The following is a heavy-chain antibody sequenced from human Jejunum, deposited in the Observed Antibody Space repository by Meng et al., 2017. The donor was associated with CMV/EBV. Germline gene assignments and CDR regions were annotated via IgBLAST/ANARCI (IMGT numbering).Heavy chain of an antibody. V-gene: IGHV4-4*07. CDR2: FYYTGST. CDR1: GSSITDYY. J-gene: IGHJ4*02. Sequence: QVQLQESGPGLVKPSDTLSPTCTVSGSSITDYYWSWIRQPAGKRLEWIGRFYYTGSTNYNPSLENRVTMSLDTSKNRFSLNLSSVTAADTAVYYCARAAVDTGDFDLWGLGILVTVSS. CDR3: ARAAVDTGDFDL. D-gene: IGHD6-25*01.